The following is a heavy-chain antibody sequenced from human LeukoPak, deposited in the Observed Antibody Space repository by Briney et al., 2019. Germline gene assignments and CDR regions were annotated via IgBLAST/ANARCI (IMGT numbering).Heavy chain of an antibody. J-gene: IGHJ4*02. V-gene: IGHV4-34*01. Sequence: SETLSLTCAVYGGSFSGYYWSWIRQPPGKGLEWIGEINHSGSTNYNPSLKSRVTISVDTSKNQFSLKLSSVTAADTAVYYCARDDYIVVVPAAMRSGAFDYWGQGTLVTVSS. CDR1: GGSFSGYY. D-gene: IGHD2-2*01. CDR3: ARDDYIVVVPAAMRSGAFDY. CDR2: INHSGST.